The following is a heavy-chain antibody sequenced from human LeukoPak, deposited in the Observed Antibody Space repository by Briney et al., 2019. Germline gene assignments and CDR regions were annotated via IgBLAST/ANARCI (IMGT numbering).Heavy chain of an antibody. CDR3: AKDPFYGSGTYADY. CDR2: ISGGSGRT. J-gene: IGHJ4*02. CDR1: GFRFSNYA. Sequence: GGSLRLSCAASGFRFSNYAMSWIRQTTGKELEWVSVISGGSGRTFYADSVKGRFTISRDNSKNTLYLQMDSLRVEDTGVYYCAKDPFYGSGTYADYWGLGTLVSVSS. D-gene: IGHD3-10*01. V-gene: IGHV3-23*01.